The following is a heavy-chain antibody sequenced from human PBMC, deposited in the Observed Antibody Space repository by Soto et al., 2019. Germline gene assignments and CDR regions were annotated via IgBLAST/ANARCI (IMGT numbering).Heavy chain of an antibody. CDR3: ARAEVATTYFDF. Sequence: QVQLVQSGAEVKKPGSSVKVSCKASGGTFSTYSIDCVRQAPGQGLEWMGGIIPAFGSPNYAQRFQGRVTITADESTSTAYMELSSLRSDDTAVYYCARAEVATTYFDFWGHGTLVTVSS. V-gene: IGHV1-69*01. D-gene: IGHD5-12*01. J-gene: IGHJ4*01. CDR2: IIPAFGSP. CDR1: GGTFSTYS.